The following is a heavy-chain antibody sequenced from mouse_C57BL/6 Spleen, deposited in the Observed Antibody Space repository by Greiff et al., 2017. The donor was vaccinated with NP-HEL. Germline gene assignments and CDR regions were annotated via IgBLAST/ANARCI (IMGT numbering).Heavy chain of an antibody. Sequence: EVKLMESGGGLVKPGGSLKLSCAASGFTFSDYGMHWVRQAPEKGLEWVAYISSGSSTIYYADTVKGRFTISRDNAKNTLFLQMTSLRSEDTAMYYCAREVGRLPDYWGQGTTLTVSS. CDR3: AREVGRLPDY. CDR2: ISSGSSTI. CDR1: GFTFSDYG. D-gene: IGHD4-1*01. V-gene: IGHV5-17*01. J-gene: IGHJ2*01.